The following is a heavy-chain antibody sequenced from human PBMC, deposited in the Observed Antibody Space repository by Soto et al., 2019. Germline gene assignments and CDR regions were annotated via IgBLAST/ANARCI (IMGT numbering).Heavy chain of an antibody. CDR2: ISAYNGNT. Sequence: ASVKVSCKASGYTFTSYGISWVRQAPGQGLEWMGWISAYNGNTNYAQKLQGRVTMTTDTSTSTAYMELRSLRSDDTAVYYCARDFYDILTGHPFDYWGQGTLVTSPQ. D-gene: IGHD3-9*01. V-gene: IGHV1-18*01. CDR1: GYTFTSYG. J-gene: IGHJ4*02. CDR3: ARDFYDILTGHPFDY.